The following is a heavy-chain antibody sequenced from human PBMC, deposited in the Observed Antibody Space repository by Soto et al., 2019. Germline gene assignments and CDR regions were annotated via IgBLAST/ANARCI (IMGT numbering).Heavy chain of an antibody. D-gene: IGHD6-19*01. CDR1: GFTFSSYG. J-gene: IGHJ3*02. V-gene: IGHV3-33*01. CDR2: IWYDGSNK. CDR3: ARDDPQVAEMEDPFDI. Sequence: GGSLRLSCAASGFTFSSYGMNWVRQAPGKGLEWVAVIWYDGSNKYYADSVKGRFTISRDNSKNTLYLQMNSLRAEDTAVYYCARDDPQVAEMEDPFDIWGQGTMVTVSS.